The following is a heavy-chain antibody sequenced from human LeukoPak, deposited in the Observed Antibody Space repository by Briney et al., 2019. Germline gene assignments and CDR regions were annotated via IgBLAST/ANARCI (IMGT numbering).Heavy chain of an antibody. Sequence: GESLQISCQGSGYTFTSYWIGWVRQMPGKGLEWIGIIYPGDSDLRYNPSFQGQVTISADRSISTAYLQWSSLKASDTAMYYCARHEEVASITSFAYWGQGTLVTVSS. J-gene: IGHJ4*02. CDR2: IYPGDSDL. D-gene: IGHD5-24*01. V-gene: IGHV5-51*01. CDR1: GYTFTSYW. CDR3: ARHEEVASITSFAY.